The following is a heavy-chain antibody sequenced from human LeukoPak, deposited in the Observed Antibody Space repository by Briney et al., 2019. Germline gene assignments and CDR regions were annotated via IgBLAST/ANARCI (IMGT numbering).Heavy chain of an antibody. CDR1: GFTFTTYE. Sequence: GGSLRLSCAASGFTFTTYEMNWVRQAPGKGLEWVSYISGSGSSIYYADSVEGRFTISRDNAKHSLYLQMNSLRDEDTAVYYCAREDYNPPRAMDVWGQGTTVTVSS. D-gene: IGHD3-10*01. CDR3: AREDYNPPRAMDV. J-gene: IGHJ6*02. V-gene: IGHV3-48*03. CDR2: ISGSGSSI.